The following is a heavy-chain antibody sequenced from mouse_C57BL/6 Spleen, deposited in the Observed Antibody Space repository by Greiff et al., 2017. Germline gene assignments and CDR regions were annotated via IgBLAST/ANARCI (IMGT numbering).Heavy chain of an antibody. CDR2: ISDGGSYT. CDR3: AREYYGSSYGY. D-gene: IGHD1-1*01. CDR1: GFTFSSYA. J-gene: IGHJ2*01. V-gene: IGHV5-4*01. Sequence: DVKLVESGGGLVKPGGSLKLSCAASGFTFSSYAMSWVRQTPEKRLEWVATISDGGSYTYYPDNVKGRFTIARDNAKNNLYLQMSHLKSEDTAMYYCAREYYGSSYGYWGQGTTLTVSS.